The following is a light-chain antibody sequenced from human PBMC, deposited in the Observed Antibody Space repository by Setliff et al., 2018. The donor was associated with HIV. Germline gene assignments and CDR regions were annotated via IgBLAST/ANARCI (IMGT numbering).Light chain of an antibody. CDR2: KAS. CDR3: QQYESFLT. V-gene: IGKV1-5*03. CDR1: QSVSRW. J-gene: IGKJ1*01. Sequence: DIQMTQSPSTLSASVGDRITISCQASQSVSRWLAWYQQKPGKAPKLLIYKASTLESGVPSRFSGSGSGTDFTLTISGLQPDDFATYYCQQYESFLTFGQGTKEDIK.